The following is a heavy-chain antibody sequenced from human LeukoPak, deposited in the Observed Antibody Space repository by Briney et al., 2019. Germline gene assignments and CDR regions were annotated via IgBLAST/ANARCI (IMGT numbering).Heavy chain of an antibody. D-gene: IGHD2-21*02. Sequence: GGSLRLSCAASGFSFSNHAMSRVRRAPGTGLEWVSAISGSGGGTYYADSVKGRFTISRDNSKNTLFLQMNSLRAEDTAIYYCARPNTPLIVVMTAALDYWGQGTLVTVSS. CDR2: ISGSGGGT. CDR3: ARPNTPLIVVMTAALDY. CDR1: GFSFSNHA. V-gene: IGHV3-23*01. J-gene: IGHJ4*02.